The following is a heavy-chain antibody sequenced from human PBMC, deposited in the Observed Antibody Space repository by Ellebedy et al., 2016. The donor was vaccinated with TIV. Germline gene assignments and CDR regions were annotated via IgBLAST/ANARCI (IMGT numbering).Heavy chain of an antibody. J-gene: IGHJ1*01. D-gene: IGHD6-6*01. CDR1: GFTFSSYS. CDR2: ISSSSSYI. V-gene: IGHV3-21*01. Sequence: GESLKISCAASGFTFSSYSMNWVRQAPGKGLEWVSSISSSSSYIYYADSVKGRFTISRDNAKNSLYLQMNSLRAEDTAVYYCAKGFSDSSAFFWGQGTLVTVSS. CDR3: AKGFSDSSAFF.